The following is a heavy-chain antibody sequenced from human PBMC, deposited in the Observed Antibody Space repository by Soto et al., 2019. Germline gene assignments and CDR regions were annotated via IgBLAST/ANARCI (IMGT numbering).Heavy chain of an antibody. V-gene: IGHV1-18*04. CDR3: ARWYCSSTSCYGCDFDY. D-gene: IGHD2-2*01. Sequence: GASVKGSCKASGYTLTGYYMRWVRQAPGQGLEWMGWISAYNGNTNYAQKLQGRVTMTTDTSTSTAYMELRSLRSDDTAVYYCARWYCSSTSCYGCDFDYWGQGTLVTVSS. CDR2: ISAYNGNT. J-gene: IGHJ4*02. CDR1: GYTLTGYY.